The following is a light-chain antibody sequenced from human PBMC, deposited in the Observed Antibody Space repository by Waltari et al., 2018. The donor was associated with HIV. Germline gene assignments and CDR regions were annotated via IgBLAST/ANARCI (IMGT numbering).Light chain of an antibody. J-gene: IGLJ3*02. CDR3: QSYDSSLSVWV. CDR2: GNS. Sequence: QSVLTQPHSVSGAPGQRVTISCTGSSSTIGAGYDVHWYQQLPGTAPKLLIHGNSNRPSGVPDRFSGSKSGTSASLAITGLLAEDEADYYCQSYDSSLSVWVFGGGTKLTVL. CDR1: SSTIGAGYD. V-gene: IGLV1-40*01.